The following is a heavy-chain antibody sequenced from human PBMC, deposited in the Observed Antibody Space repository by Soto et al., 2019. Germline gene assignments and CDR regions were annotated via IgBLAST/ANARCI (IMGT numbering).Heavy chain of an antibody. D-gene: IGHD3-10*01. J-gene: IGHJ3*01. CDR2: TVPVFDTS. CDR1: GGTFNGYG. CDR3: ARGVSNSGAYYTGPSAYEL. Sequence: QVQLVQSGAVVKKPGSSVEVSCKASGGTFNGYGISWVRQAPGQGLEGMGGTVPVFDTSKYAPRFQGRFTITADKSTSTAYMELSSVRSEDTAIYFCARGVSNSGAYYTGPSAYELWGQGTLVIVSS. V-gene: IGHV1-69*06.